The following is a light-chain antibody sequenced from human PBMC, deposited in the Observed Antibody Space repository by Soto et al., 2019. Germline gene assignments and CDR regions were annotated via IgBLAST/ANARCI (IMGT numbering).Light chain of an antibody. Sequence: EIVMTQSPATLSVSPGERATLSCRASQSVSSNFAWYQQKPGQAPRLLIFDASTRATGIPARFGGSGSGTEFTLTISSLQSEDSAVYYCQQYNGWPTFGQGTRVEIK. J-gene: IGKJ1*01. CDR2: DAS. V-gene: IGKV3-15*01. CDR1: QSVSSN. CDR3: QQYNGWPT.